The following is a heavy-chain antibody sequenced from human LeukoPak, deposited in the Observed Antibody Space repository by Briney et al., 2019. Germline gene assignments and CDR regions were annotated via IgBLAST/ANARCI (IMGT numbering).Heavy chain of an antibody. J-gene: IGHJ1*01. Sequence: TSETLSLTCTVSGGSISSYYWSWIRQPPGKGLEWIGYIYYSGSTNYNPSLKSRVTISVDTSKNQFSLKLSSVTAADTAVYHCARHWSGSYPEYFQHWGQGTLVTVSS. CDR1: GGSISSYY. V-gene: IGHV4-59*08. D-gene: IGHD1-26*01. CDR2: IYYSGST. CDR3: ARHWSGSYPEYFQH.